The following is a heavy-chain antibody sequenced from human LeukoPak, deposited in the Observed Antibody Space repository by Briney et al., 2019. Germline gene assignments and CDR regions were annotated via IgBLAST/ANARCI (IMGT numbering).Heavy chain of an antibody. V-gene: IGHV3-23*01. Sequence: PGGSLRLSCAASGFTFSSYAMSWVRQAPGKGLEWVSAISGSGGSTYYADSVKGRFTISRDNSKNTLYLQMNSLRAEGTAVYYCATYYDFWSGYSHKYYFDYWGQGTLVTVSS. CDR3: ATYYDFWSGYSHKYYFDY. D-gene: IGHD3-3*01. CDR2: ISGSGGST. CDR1: GFTFSSYA. J-gene: IGHJ4*02.